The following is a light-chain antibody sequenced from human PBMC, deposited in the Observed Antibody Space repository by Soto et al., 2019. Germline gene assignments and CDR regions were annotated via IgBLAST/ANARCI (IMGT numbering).Light chain of an antibody. CDR2: DVS. CDR3: SSYTSSDTLVA. Sequence: QSALTQPASVSGSPGQSITISCTGSSSDVGGHNYVSWYQQHPGKAPKLMIYDVSNRPSGVSNRFSGSKSGNTASLTISGLQAEDEADYYCSSYTSSDTLVAFGGGTKLTVL. J-gene: IGLJ2*01. CDR1: SSDVGGHNY. V-gene: IGLV2-14*03.